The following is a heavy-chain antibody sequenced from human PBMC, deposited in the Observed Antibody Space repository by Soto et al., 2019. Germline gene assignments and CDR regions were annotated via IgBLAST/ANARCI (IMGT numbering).Heavy chain of an antibody. CDR2: INPSGGST. J-gene: IGHJ5*02. CDR1: GYTFTSYY. V-gene: IGHV1-46*01. D-gene: IGHD2-15*01. CDR3: ARVAVPSSYCSGGSCYSGWFDP. Sequence: ASVKVSCKASGYTFTSYYMHWVRQAPGQGLEWMGIINPSGGSTSYAQKFQGRVTMTRDTSTSTVYMELSSLRSEDTAVYYCARVAVPSSYCSGGSCYSGWFDPWGKGTLVTVSS.